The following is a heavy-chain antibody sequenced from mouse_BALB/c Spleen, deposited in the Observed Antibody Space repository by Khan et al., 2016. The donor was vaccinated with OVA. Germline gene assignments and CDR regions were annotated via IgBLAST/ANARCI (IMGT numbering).Heavy chain of an antibody. CDR3: SSALLLYAMDY. CDR1: GFNIKDTY. Sequence: VRLQQSGAELMKPGASVKLSCTVSGFNIKDTYMHWVKRRPEQGLEWIGRIDPANGNTKYDPKFQDKATITADTSSNTAYLQLSSLTSEDTAVSYCSSALLLYAMDYWGQGTSVTVSS. J-gene: IGHJ4*01. D-gene: IGHD1-2*01. V-gene: IGHV14-3*02. CDR2: IDPANGNT.